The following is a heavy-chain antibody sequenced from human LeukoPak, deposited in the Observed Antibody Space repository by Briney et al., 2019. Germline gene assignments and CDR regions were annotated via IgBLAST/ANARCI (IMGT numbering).Heavy chain of an antibody. CDR3: ARRFHSGSFSYFDY. J-gene: IGHJ4*02. D-gene: IGHD1-26*01. CDR1: GYTFTGYY. CDR2: INPNSGGT. Sequence: ASVKVSCKASGYTFTGYYMHWVRQAPGQGLEWMGWINPNSGGTNYAQKFRGRVTMTRDTSISTAYMELSRLRSDDTAVYYCARRFHSGSFSYFDYWGQGTLVTVSS. V-gene: IGHV1-2*02.